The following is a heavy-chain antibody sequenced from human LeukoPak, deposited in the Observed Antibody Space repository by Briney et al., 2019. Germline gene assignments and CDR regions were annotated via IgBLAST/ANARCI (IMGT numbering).Heavy chain of an antibody. CDR1: GGTISSSSYY. V-gene: IGHV4-39*07. J-gene: IGHJ4*02. D-gene: IGHD6-19*01. CDR3: ARVGDSSGWYHEHYFDY. CDR2: IYYSRST. Sequence: SETLSLTCTVSGGTISSSSYYWGWLRQPPGRGLGRIGNIYYSRSTDYNPSLKSRVTISVATSKTQFSLKLSSVTAADTAVYYCARVGDSSGWYHEHYFDYWGQGTLVTVSS.